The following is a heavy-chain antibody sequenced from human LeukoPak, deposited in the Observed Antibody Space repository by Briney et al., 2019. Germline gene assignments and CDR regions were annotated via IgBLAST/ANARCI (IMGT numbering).Heavy chain of an antibody. CDR1: GYSINSGFY. J-gene: IGHJ4*02. D-gene: IGHD3-16*01. CDR3: ARGVGLTQGGAFDF. Sequence: SETLSLTCTVSGYSINSGFYWGWIRRPPGKGLEWIGSIYRSGSTHYKSSLKSRVTISVDTSKNQLSLKLTSVTAADTAVYYCARGVGLTQGGAFDFWGQGTLVTVSP. CDR2: IYRSGST. V-gene: IGHV4-38-2*02.